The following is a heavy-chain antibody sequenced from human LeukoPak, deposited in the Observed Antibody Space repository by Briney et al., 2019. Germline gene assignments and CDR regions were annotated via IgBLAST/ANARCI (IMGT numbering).Heavy chain of an antibody. CDR3: ARLRYCSGGSCPDPYYFDY. CDR1: GYSFTSYW. V-gene: IGHV5-51*01. J-gene: IGHJ4*02. CDR2: IYPGDSDT. Sequence: GESLKISCKGSGYSFTSYWIGWVRQMPGKGLEWMGIIYPGDSDTRYSPSFQGQVTISADKSISTAYLQWSSLKASDTVMYCCARLRYCSGGSCPDPYYFDYWGQGTLVTVSS. D-gene: IGHD2-15*01.